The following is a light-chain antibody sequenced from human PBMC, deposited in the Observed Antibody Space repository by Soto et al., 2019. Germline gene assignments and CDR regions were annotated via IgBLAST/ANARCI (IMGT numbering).Light chain of an antibody. J-gene: IGKJ2*01. CDR3: QRYGSSPPYT. V-gene: IGKV3-20*01. CDR2: AAS. CDR1: QTVSSSS. Sequence: EIVLTQSPGTLSLSPGERATLSCRASQTVSSSSLAWYQQKPGQAPRLLIYAASSRATGIPDRFSGSGSGTDFTLTISRLEPEDFVVYYCQRYGSSPPYTFGQGTKLEIK.